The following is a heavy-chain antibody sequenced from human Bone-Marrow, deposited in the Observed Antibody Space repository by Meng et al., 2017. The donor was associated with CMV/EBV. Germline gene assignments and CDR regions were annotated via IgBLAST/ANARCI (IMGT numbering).Heavy chain of an antibody. Sequence: GGTLRLSCAASGFTFSSYSMNWVRQAPGKGLEWVSSISSSSSYIYYADSVKGRFTISRDNSKNTLHLQMSSLRAEDTAVYYCARRPYCSSTSCYYYYYGMDVWGQGTTVTVSS. CDR3: ARRPYCSSTSCYYYYYGMDV. CDR1: GFTFSSYS. D-gene: IGHD2-2*01. V-gene: IGHV3-21*01. CDR2: ISSSSSYI. J-gene: IGHJ6*02.